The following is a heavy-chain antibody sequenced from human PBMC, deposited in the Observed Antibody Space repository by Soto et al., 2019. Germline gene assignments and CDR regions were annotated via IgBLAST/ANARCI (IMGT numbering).Heavy chain of an antibody. D-gene: IGHD3-3*01. Sequence: TLSPTCTVSCGSISSGGFYWSWVRQPPGKGLEWIGYIYYSGSTYYNPSLKSRVTISVDTSKNQFSLKPSSVTAADTAVYYCARDTIFGVGLDYWGQGTLVTVSS. CDR2: IYYSGST. V-gene: IGHV4-30-4*01. CDR1: CGSISSGGFY. J-gene: IGHJ4*02. CDR3: ARDTIFGVGLDY.